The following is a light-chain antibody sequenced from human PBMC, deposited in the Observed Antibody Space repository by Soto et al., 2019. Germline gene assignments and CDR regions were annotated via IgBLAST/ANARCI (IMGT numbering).Light chain of an antibody. Sequence: TQSRGTLSLSPSGRATLSCRTSQSVSSSSLAWYQQKPGQAPRLLIYGASTRATGIPARFSGSGSGTEFTLTISSLQSEDFAVYYCQQYNNWPRTFGQGTKVDIK. V-gene: IGKV3-15*01. CDR2: GAS. CDR1: QSVSSS. CDR3: QQYNNWPRT. J-gene: IGKJ1*01.